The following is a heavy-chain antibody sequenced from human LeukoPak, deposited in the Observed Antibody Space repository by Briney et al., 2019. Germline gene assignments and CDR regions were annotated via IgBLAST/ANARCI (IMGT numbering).Heavy chain of an antibody. V-gene: IGHV3-23*01. CDR3: AKGPRITMIVGKVDYYYMDV. CDR2: ISGSGGST. CDR1: GFTFSSYA. J-gene: IGHJ6*03. D-gene: IGHD3-22*01. Sequence: GGSLRLPCAASGFTFSSYAMGWVRQAPGKGLEWVSAISGSGGSTYYADSVKGRFTISRDNSKNTLYLQMNSLRAEDTAVYYCAKGPRITMIVGKVDYYYMDVWGKGTTVTVSS.